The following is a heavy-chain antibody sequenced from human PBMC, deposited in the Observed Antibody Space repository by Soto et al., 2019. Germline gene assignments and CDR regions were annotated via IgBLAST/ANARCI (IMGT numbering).Heavy chain of an antibody. CDR3: AIELRGLGNWFDP. J-gene: IGHJ5*02. D-gene: IGHD3-10*01. CDR2: ISSSSSYI. V-gene: IGHV3-21*01. CDR1: GFTFSSYS. Sequence: EVQLVESGGGLVKPGVSLRLSCAASGFTFSSYSMNWVRKSPGKGLEWVSSISSSSSYIYYADSVKGRFTISRDKAKNSLYLQMNILRAEDTGVYYCAIELRGLGNWFDPWGQGTLVTVSS.